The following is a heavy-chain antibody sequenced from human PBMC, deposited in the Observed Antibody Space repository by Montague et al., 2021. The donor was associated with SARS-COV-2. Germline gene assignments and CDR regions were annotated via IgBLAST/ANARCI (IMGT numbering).Heavy chain of an antibody. J-gene: IGHJ5*02. CDR2: ISTYNGNT. V-gene: IGHV1-18*01. Sequence: SVKVSCKASGYRFSSYGISWVRQAPGQGLEWMGWISTYNGNTIYAQNSQGRLTMTRDTSTSTATMELKYLIPDDTDVYYCARAAGHDFWSDYYLNWFDPWGQGTLVTVSS. CDR1: GYRFSSYG. D-gene: IGHD3-3*01. CDR3: ARAAGHDFWSDYYLNWFDP.